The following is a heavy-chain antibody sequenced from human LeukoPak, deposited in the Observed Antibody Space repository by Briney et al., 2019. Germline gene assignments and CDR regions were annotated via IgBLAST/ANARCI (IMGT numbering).Heavy chain of an antibody. CDR2: ISAYNGNT. J-gene: IGHJ4*02. Sequence: ASVKVSCKASGYSFTSYGLIWVRQAPGQGLEWMGWISAYNGNTNYAQKLQGRVTMTTDTSTSTAYMELRSLRSDDTAVYFCARYGHSPFFDYWGQGTLVIVSS. D-gene: IGHD4-17*01. CDR1: GYSFTSYG. CDR3: ARYGHSPFFDY. V-gene: IGHV1-18*01.